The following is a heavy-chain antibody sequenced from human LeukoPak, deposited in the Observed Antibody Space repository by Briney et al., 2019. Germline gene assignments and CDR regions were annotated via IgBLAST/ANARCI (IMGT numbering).Heavy chain of an antibody. CDR1: GGTISSYY. CDR2: IYYSGST. V-gene: IGHV4-59*01. D-gene: IGHD5-18*01. CDR3: ARDRQSGYSYGYAARSDGMDV. J-gene: IGHJ6*02. Sequence: PSETLSLTCTVSGGTISSYYWRWLRQPPGKGLEWVGYIYYSGSTNYYASLKSRVTISVDTSKNQFSLKLSSVTAADTAVYYCARDRQSGYSYGYAARSDGMDVWGQGTTVTVSS.